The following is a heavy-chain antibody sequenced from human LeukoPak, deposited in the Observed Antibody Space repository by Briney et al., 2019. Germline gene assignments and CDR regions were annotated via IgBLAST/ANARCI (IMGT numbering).Heavy chain of an antibody. V-gene: IGHV3-23*01. Sequence: PGGSLRLSCAASGFTFSSYAMSWVRQAPGKGLEWVSAISGSGGSTYYADSVKGRFTISRDNSKNTLYLQMNSLRAEDTAVYYCAKGGRDTVTTTLLDYWGQGTLVTVSS. D-gene: IGHD4-11*01. CDR2: ISGSGGST. CDR3: AKGGRDTVTTTLLDY. CDR1: GFTFSSYA. J-gene: IGHJ4*02.